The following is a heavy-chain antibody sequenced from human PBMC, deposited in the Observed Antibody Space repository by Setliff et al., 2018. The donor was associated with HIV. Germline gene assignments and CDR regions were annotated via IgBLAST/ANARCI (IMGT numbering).Heavy chain of an antibody. CDR2: FRHSGNT. Sequence: PSETLSLTCAVYGGSFSGYFWSWIRQSPGKGLEWIGEFRHSGNTNINPSLKSRVTISGDTTKNQISLKLTSVTAADTAVYYCARGGRSTVTQRAWFDPWGQGTLVTVSS. CDR3: ARGGRSTVTQRAWFDP. J-gene: IGHJ5*02. V-gene: IGHV4-34*01. CDR1: GGSFSGYF. D-gene: IGHD4-17*01.